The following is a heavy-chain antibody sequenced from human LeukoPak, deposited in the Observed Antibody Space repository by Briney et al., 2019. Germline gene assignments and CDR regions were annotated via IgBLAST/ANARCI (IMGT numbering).Heavy chain of an antibody. J-gene: IGHJ5*02. CDR2: IGGRGTST. CDR3: GKEGGA. CDR1: GFRFSDFT. V-gene: IGHV3-23*01. D-gene: IGHD3-16*01. Sequence: PGGSLRLSCAATGFRFSDFTMTWVRQAPGKGPEWVSAIGGRGTSTYYADSLGGRFTISRDNSKDTLYLQMNSLKVEDTATYYCGKEGGAWGQGTKVTVSS.